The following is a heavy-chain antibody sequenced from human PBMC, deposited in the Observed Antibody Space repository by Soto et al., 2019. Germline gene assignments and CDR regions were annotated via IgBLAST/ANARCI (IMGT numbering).Heavy chain of an antibody. J-gene: IGHJ4*02. CDR2: ISGSGGST. D-gene: IGHD3-22*01. Sequence: GGSLRLSCAASGFTFSSYAMSWVRQAPGKGLEWVSAISGSGGSTYYADSVKGRFTISRDNSKNTLYLQMNSLRAEDTAVYYCAIDGARIITYYYDSSGYSSFDYWGQGTLVTVSS. CDR3: AIDGARIITYYYDSSGYSSFDY. CDR1: GFTFSSYA. V-gene: IGHV3-23*01.